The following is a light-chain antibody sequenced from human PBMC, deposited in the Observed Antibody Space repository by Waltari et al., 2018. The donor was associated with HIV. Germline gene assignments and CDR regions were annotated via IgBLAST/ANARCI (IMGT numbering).Light chain of an antibody. CDR1: SSDVGAYNY. J-gene: IGLJ1*01. CDR2: DVT. Sequence: QSALTQPASVSGSPGQSLTISCPGTSSDVGAYNYVSWYQQHPGKAPKLMIYDVTKRPSGVSNRFSGSKSANTASLTISGLQAEDEADYYCCSYAGSSTYVFGSGTKVTVL. CDR3: CSYAGSSTYV. V-gene: IGLV2-23*02.